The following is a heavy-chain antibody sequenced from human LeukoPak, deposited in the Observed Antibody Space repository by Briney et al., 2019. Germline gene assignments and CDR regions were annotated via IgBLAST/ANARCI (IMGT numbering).Heavy chain of an antibody. V-gene: IGHV3-20*04. D-gene: IGHD6-13*01. Sequence: GGSLRLSCAASGFTFDDYGMSWVRQAPGKGLEWVSGINWNGGSTGYADSVKGRFTISRDNAKNSLYLQMNSLRAEDTALYYCARGQQLPRGYYFDYWGQGTLVTVSS. J-gene: IGHJ4*02. CDR1: GFTFDDYG. CDR3: ARGQQLPRGYYFDY. CDR2: INWNGGST.